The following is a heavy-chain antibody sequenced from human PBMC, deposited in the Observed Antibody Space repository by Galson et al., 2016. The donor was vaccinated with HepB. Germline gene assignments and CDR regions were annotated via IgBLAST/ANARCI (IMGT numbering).Heavy chain of an antibody. J-gene: IGHJ4*02. CDR1: GFTFGTYS. D-gene: IGHD1-1*01. V-gene: IGHV3-30*04. CDR2: ISYDGSNK. CDR3: ASDGLSRGTLDY. Sequence: SLRLSCAASGFTFGTYSMHWVRRAPGKGPEWVSVISYDGSNKYYADSVKGRFTISRDNSKNTLYLQMNSLGGEDTAVYYCASDGLSRGTLDYWGQGTLVTVSS.